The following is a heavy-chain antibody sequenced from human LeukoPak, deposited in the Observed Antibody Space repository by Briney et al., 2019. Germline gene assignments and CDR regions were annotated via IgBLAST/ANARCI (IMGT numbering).Heavy chain of an antibody. CDR3: ARGHYDVLAASYKWTPDY. Sequence: GGSLTLSCAASGFTFNTFNMDWVRQAPGKGLEWVSSITSGGDYIYYADSVKGRFTTSRDNAKNSLSLQLNSLRVEDTAVYYCARGHYDVLAASYKWTPDYWGQGTLVTVSS. V-gene: IGHV3-21*01. J-gene: IGHJ4*02. CDR1: GFTFNTFN. D-gene: IGHD3-9*01. CDR2: ITSGGDYI.